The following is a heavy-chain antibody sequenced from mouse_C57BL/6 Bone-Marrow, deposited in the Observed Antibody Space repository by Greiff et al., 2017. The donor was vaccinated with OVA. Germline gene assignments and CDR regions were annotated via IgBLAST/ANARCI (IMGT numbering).Heavy chain of an antibody. V-gene: IGHV1-5*01. D-gene: IGHD2-14*01. CDR2: IYPGNSDT. Sequence: VQLQQSGTVLARPGASVKMSCKPSGYTFTSYWMHWVKQRPGQGLEWIGAIYPGNSDTSYNQKFKGKAKLTAVTSASTAYMELSSLTNEDSAVYYCTSEPIYYRGSYAMDYWGQGTSVTVSS. J-gene: IGHJ4*01. CDR3: TSEPIYYRGSYAMDY. CDR1: GYTFTSYW.